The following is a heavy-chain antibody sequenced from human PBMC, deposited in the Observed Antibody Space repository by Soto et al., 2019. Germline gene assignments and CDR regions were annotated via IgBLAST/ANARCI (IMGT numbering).Heavy chain of an antibody. CDR1: GGTFSSYA. Sequence: QVQLEQSGAEVKKPGSSVEFSCKASGGTFSSYAISWVRHAPGQGLEWMGGIIPLFGTAHYAQKFQGRDTITADKSTRPAYMAVSSLRSEDTAVYYCASAIPYLKRGYSYCYQYYGMDVWGQGNTVTGSS. D-gene: IGHD5-18*01. V-gene: IGHV1-69*06. J-gene: IGHJ6*02. CDR3: ASAIPYLKRGYSYCYQYYGMDV. CDR2: IIPLFGTA.